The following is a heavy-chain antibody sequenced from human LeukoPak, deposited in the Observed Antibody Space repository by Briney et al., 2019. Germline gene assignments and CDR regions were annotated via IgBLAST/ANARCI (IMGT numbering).Heavy chain of an antibody. Sequence: GGSLRLSCAASGFTFSSYWMSWVRQAPGKGLEWVSGINWNGGSTGYADSVKGRFTISRDNAKNSLYLQMNSLRAEDTALYHCARGYNYYGSSSYYYLFDYWGQGTLVTVSS. CDR2: INWNGGST. J-gene: IGHJ4*02. V-gene: IGHV3-20*01. D-gene: IGHD3-22*01. CDR1: GFTFSSYW. CDR3: ARGYNYYGSSSYYYLFDY.